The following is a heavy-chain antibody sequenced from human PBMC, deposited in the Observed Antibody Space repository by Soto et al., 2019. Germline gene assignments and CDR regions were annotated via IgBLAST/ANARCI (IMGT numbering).Heavy chain of an antibody. CDR2: IYHSGST. D-gene: IGHD6-19*01. CDR3: ASAGGLGAVAADY. J-gene: IGHJ4*02. Sequence: QLQLQESGSGLVKPSQTLSLTCAVSGGSISSGGYSWSWIRQPPGKGLEWIGYIYHSGSTYYNPSHKSRVTISGDRSKNQFSLKLSSVTAADTAVYYCASAGGLGAVAADYWGQGTLVTVSS. V-gene: IGHV4-30-2*01. CDR1: GGSISSGGYS.